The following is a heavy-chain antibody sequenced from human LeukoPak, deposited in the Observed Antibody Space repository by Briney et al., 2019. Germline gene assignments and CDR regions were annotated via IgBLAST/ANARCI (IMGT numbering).Heavy chain of an antibody. V-gene: IGHV3-11*06. CDR1: GFTFSDYY. CDR2: ISSSSTYT. J-gene: IGHJ3*02. Sequence: GGSLRLSCAASGFTFSDYYMSWIRQAPGKGLEWVSCISSSSTYTNYADSVKGRFTISRDNAKNSLYLQMNSLRAEDTAVYYCAGARDAFDIWGQGTMVTVSS. CDR3: AGARDAFDI.